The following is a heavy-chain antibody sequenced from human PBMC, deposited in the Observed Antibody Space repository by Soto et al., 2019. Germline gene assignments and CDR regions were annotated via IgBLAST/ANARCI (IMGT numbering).Heavy chain of an antibody. CDR3: ARAPVGLDTISYFDY. CDR2: IYNGGST. J-gene: IGHJ4*02. V-gene: IGHV4-30-4*01. CDR1: GDSVSSVGFH. Sequence: SGTLSLTCTVSGDSVSSVGFHWAWLRRPPGKGLEWIGYIYNGGSTYYRPSLESRMPMSLDATRNHYSLRLTSVTAADTAVYFCARAPVGLDTISYFDYWGQGKLVTVSS. D-gene: IGHD3-3*01.